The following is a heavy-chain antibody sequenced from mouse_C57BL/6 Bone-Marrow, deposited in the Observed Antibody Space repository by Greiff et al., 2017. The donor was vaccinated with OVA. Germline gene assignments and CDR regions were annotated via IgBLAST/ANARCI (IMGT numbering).Heavy chain of an antibody. Sequence: LQESGAELVKPGASVKISCKASGYAFSSYWMNWVKQRPGKGLEWIGQIYPGDGDTNYNGKFKGKATLTADKSSSTAYMQLSSLTSEDSAVYFCARSPPYYGSSYWGQGTTLTVSS. D-gene: IGHD1-1*01. CDR1: GYAFSSYW. V-gene: IGHV1-80*01. CDR2: IYPGDGDT. CDR3: ARSPPYYGSSY. J-gene: IGHJ2*01.